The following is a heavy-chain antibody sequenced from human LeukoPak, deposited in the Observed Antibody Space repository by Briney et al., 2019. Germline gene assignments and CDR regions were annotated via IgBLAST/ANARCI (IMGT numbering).Heavy chain of an antibody. Sequence: ASVKVSCKASGYTFTSYYMHWVRQAPGQGLEWMGIINPSGGSTSYAQRFQGRVTMTRDTSTSTVYMELSSLRSEDTAVYYCARDHTKGPMADVWGKGTTVTVSS. CDR1: GYTFTSYY. V-gene: IGHV1-46*03. CDR2: INPSGGST. CDR3: ARDHTKGPMADV. J-gene: IGHJ6*04. D-gene: IGHD3-10*01.